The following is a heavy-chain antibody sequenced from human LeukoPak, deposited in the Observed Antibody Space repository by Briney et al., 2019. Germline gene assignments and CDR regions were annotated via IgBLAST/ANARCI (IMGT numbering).Heavy chain of an antibody. Sequence: GRSLRLSCAASGFTFSSYGMHWVRQAPGKGLEWVAVIWYDGSNKYYAESVKGRFTISRDNSKNTLYLQMNSLRAEDTAVYHCAKDYPTPAHWGQGTLVTVSS. CDR1: GFTFSSYG. J-gene: IGHJ4*02. CDR3: AKDYPTPAH. CDR2: IWYDGSNK. D-gene: IGHD2-15*01. V-gene: IGHV3-33*06.